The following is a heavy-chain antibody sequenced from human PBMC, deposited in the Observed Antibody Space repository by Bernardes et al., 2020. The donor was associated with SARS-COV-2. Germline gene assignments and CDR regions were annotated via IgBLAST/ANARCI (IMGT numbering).Heavy chain of an antibody. J-gene: IGHJ6*02. CDR1: GFSLSTSGVG. V-gene: IGHV2-5*02. CDR2: IYWDDDK. D-gene: IGHD6-13*01. Sequence: SCPTQVKPTQTLTLTCTFSGFSLSTSGVGVGWIRQPPGTALAWLALIYWDDDKRYSPSLKSRLTITKDTSKNQVVLTMTNMDPVDTATYYCAHRQLGLYYYGMDVWGQGTTVTVSS. CDR3: AHRQLGLYYYGMDV.